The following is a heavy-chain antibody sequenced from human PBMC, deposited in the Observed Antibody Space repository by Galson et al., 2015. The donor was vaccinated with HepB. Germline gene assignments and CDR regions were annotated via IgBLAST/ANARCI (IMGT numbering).Heavy chain of an antibody. J-gene: IGHJ4*02. D-gene: IGHD1-1*01. CDR3: ARDGRKLERNFDY. CDR1: GFTFSSYS. CDR2: ISSSSSYI. V-gene: IGHV3-21*01. Sequence: SLRLSCAASGFTFSSYSMNWVRQAPGKGLEWVSSISSSSSYIYYADSVKGRFTISRDNAKNSLYLQMNSLRAEDTAVYYCARDGRKLERNFDYWGQGTLVTVSS.